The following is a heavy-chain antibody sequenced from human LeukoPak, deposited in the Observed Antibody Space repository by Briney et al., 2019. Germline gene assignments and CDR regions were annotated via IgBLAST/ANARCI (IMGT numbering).Heavy chain of an antibody. CDR2: IYYSGST. D-gene: IGHD3-22*01. Sequence: SGTLSLTCTVSGGSISSYYWSWIRQPPGKGLEWIAYIYYSGSTNYNPSLKSRVTISIDTSKNQFSLELSSVTAADTAVYYCARFSGYYYGMDVWGQGTTVIVSS. V-gene: IGHV4-59*01. CDR1: GGSISSYY. CDR3: ARFSGYYYGMDV. J-gene: IGHJ6*02.